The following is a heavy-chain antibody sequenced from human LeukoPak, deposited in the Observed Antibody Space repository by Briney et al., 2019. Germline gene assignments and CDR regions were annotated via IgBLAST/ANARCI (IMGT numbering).Heavy chain of an antibody. CDR1: GFTFSSYG. D-gene: IGHD3-10*01. Sequence: GRSLRLSCAASGFTFSSYGMHWVRQTPGKGLEWVAVISYDGSNKYYADSVKGRFTISRDNSKNTRYLQMNSLRAEDTAAYYCAKDSSWFGELLPFDYWGQGILVTVSS. CDR3: AKDSSWFGELLPFDY. CDR2: ISYDGSNK. V-gene: IGHV3-30*18. J-gene: IGHJ4*02.